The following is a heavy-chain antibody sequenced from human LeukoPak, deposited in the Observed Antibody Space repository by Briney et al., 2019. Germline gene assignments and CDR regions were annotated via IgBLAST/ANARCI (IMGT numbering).Heavy chain of an antibody. D-gene: IGHD2-2*01. J-gene: IGHJ4*02. CDR2: IYYSGST. Sequence: SETLSLTCTASGGSISSYYWSWIRQPPGKGLEWIGYIYYSGSTNYNPSLKSRVTISVDTSKNQFSLKLSSVTAADTAVYYCARGNLGYCSTTTCYFAFDFWGQGTLVAVSS. V-gene: IGHV4-59*01. CDR1: GGSISSYY. CDR3: ARGNLGYCSTTTCYFAFDF.